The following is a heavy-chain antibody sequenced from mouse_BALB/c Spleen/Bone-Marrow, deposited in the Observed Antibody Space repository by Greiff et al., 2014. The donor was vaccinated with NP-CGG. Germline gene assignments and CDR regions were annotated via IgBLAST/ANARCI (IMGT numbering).Heavy chain of an antibody. V-gene: IGHV1-9*01. J-gene: IGHJ3*01. CDR1: GYTFSSYW. CDR3: ARELGLRLAY. Sequence: LVESGAELMKPGASVKISRKATGYTFSSYWIEWVKQRPGHGLEWIGEILPGGGSTNYNEKFKGKATFTADTSSNTAYMQLSSLTSEDSAVYYCARELGLRLAYWGQGTLVTVSA. CDR2: ILPGGGST. D-gene: IGHD3-1*01.